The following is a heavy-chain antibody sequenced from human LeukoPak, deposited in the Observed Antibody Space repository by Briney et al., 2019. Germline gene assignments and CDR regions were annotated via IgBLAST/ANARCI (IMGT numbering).Heavy chain of an antibody. V-gene: IGHV3-21*01. D-gene: IGHD6-19*01. CDR3: ARGVPSGVDYFDY. Sequence: GGSLRLSCAASGFTFSSYSMNWVRQAPGKGLEWVSSISSSSSYIYYADSVKGRFTISRDNAKNSLYLQMSSLRAEDTAVYFCARGVPSGVDYFDYWGQGTLVTVSS. CDR1: GFTFSSYS. J-gene: IGHJ4*02. CDR2: ISSSSSYI.